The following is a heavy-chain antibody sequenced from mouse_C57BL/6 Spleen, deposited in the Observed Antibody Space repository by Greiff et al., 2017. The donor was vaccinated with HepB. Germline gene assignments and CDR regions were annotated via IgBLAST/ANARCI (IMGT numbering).Heavy chain of an antibody. Sequence: EVMLVESGGGLVQPKGSLKLSCAASGFSFNPYAMNWVRQAPGTGLEWVARIRSKSNNYATYYADSVKDRFTISRDDSESMLYMQMNNLKTEDTAMYYCVRIYYDDDWSLDYAMDYWGQGTSVTVSS. CDR2: IRSKSNNYAT. J-gene: IGHJ4*01. CDR1: GFSFNPYA. CDR3: VRIYYDDDWSLDYAMDY. V-gene: IGHV10-1*01. D-gene: IGHD2-4*01.